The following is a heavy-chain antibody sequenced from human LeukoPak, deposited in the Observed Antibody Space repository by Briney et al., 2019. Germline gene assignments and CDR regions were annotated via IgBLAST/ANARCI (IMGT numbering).Heavy chain of an antibody. Sequence: GGSRRLSCAASGFTFSSYWMSWVRQAPGKGLEWVANIKQDGSEKYYVDSVKGRFTISRDNAKNSLYLQMNSLRAEDTAVYYCARVGYSSSIDYWGQGTLVTVSS. V-gene: IGHV3-7*01. CDR3: ARVGYSSSIDY. CDR2: IKQDGSEK. D-gene: IGHD6-6*01. CDR1: GFTFSSYW. J-gene: IGHJ4*02.